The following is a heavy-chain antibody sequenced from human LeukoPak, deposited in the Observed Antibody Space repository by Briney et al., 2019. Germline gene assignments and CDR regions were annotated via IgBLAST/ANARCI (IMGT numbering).Heavy chain of an antibody. CDR2: ISSSSSTI. V-gene: IGHV3-48*01. CDR1: GFTFSSYS. J-gene: IGHJ4*02. D-gene: IGHD2-15*01. CDR3: ARDRGPHCSGGSCYNY. Sequence: PGGSLRLSCAASGFTFSSYSMNWVRQAPGKGLEWVSYISSSSSTIYYADSVKGRFTISRDNAKNSLYLQMNSLRAEDTAVYYCARDRGPHCSGGSCYNYWGQGTLVTVSS.